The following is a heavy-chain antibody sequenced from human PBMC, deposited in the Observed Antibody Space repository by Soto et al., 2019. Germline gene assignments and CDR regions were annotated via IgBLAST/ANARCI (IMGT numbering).Heavy chain of an antibody. J-gene: IGHJ4*02. D-gene: IGHD2-2*01. Sequence: EVQLVESGGGLVQPGRSLRLSCAASGFTFDDYAMHWVRQAPGKGLEWVSGISWNSGSIGYADSVKGRFTISRDNAKNSLYLQMNSLRAEDTALYYCAKDRGRVVVPAARDYWGQGTLVTVSS. V-gene: IGHV3-9*01. CDR3: AKDRGRVVVPAARDY. CDR1: GFTFDDYA. CDR2: ISWNSGSI.